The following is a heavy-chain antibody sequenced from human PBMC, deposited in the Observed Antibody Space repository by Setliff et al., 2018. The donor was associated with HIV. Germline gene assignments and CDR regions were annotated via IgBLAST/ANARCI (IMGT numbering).Heavy chain of an antibody. CDR2: IYYSGST. D-gene: IGHD4-17*01. J-gene: IGHJ3*02. CDR3: AREQTTETTMGFAFDI. Sequence: SETLSLTCTVSGGSIGSSPYYWGWIRQPPGKGLEWIGSIYYSGSTFYNPSLKSRVSISVDTSKNQFSLRLNSVTAADTAVYYCAREQTTETTMGFAFDIWGQGTVVTVS. V-gene: IGHV4-39*07. CDR1: GGSIGSSPYY.